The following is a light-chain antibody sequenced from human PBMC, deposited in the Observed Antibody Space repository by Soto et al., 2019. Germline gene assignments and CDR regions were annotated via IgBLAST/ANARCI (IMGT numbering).Light chain of an antibody. J-gene: IGKJ4*01. Sequence: DIQMSQSTSSVSASVGDRVTITCRASQGIAYWLAWYQQKPGQAPKLLIYAASSLQSGVPSRFSGSRSGTDFTLTISSLHPEDFATYYCQQSYSTLLTFGGGTKVDI. CDR3: QQSYSTLLT. CDR1: QGIAYW. V-gene: IGKV1-12*01. CDR2: AAS.